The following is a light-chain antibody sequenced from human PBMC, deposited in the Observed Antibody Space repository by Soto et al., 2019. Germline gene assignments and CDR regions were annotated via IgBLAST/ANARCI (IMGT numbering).Light chain of an antibody. CDR3: QQYSSYLYT. V-gene: IGKV1-5*03. J-gene: IGKJ2*01. CDR2: RAS. CDR1: QSIGTW. Sequence: DIQMTQSPSTLSASIGDRVTISCRASQSIGTWLAWYQQKPGKAPKVLIYRASSLESGVPSRFSGSGSGTEFTLTISSLQTDDFATYYCQQYSSYLYTFGQGTKLEI.